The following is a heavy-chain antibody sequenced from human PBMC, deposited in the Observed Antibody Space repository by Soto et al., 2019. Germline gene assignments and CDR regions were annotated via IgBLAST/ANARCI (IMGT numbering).Heavy chain of an antibody. CDR1: GFTFSSYS. D-gene: IGHD3-3*01. J-gene: IGHJ6*02. Sequence: LRLSCAASGFTFSSYSMNWVRQAPGKGREWVSSISSSSSYIYYADSVKGRFTISRDNAKNSLYLQMNSLRAEDTAVYYCARDGYYDFWSGNRYGMDVWGQGTTVTVSS. V-gene: IGHV3-21*01. CDR2: ISSSSSYI. CDR3: ARDGYYDFWSGNRYGMDV.